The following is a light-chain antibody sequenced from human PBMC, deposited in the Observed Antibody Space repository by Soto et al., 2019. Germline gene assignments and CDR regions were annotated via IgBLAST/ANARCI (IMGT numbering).Light chain of an antibody. J-gene: IGKJ1*01. V-gene: IGKV1-5*03. Sequence: DIQRTQSPSTMYASIGDRITITCRARQSISSWLALYPQKSGQDPQVLIYKASSLESGVPSRVSGIGSGTEFIYSISSLQPDNFATYFCQQYKTHWALDHVNNVYIK. CDR1: QSISSW. CDR3: QQYKTHWA. CDR2: KAS.